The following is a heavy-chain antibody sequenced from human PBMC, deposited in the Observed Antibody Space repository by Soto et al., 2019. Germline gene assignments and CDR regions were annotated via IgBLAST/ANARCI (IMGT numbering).Heavy chain of an antibody. V-gene: IGHV3-30*18. CDR1: GFTLSSYG. CDR3: AKDLLVVVPAALRYYYYYYGMEV. D-gene: IGHD2-2*01. CDR2: ISYDGSNK. J-gene: IGHJ6*02. Sequence: GGSLRLSCAASGFTLSSYGMHWVRQAPGKGLEWVAVISYDGSNKYYADSVKGRLTISRDNSKNTLYLQMNSLRAEDTAVYYCAKDLLVVVPAALRYYYYYYGMEVWGQGTTVTVSS.